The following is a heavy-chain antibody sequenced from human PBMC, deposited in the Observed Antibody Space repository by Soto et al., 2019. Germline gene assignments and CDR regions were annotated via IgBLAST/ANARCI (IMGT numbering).Heavy chain of an antibody. D-gene: IGHD1-26*01. CDR1: GFTFSSYT. CDR3: AKAGADPRHRYFDL. V-gene: IGHV3-48*01. Sequence: PGGSLRLSCATSGFTFSSYTMNWVRQAPGKGLEWISYISGGSTAIHYAGSVKGRFTISRDNAKNSLFLQMNSLRAEDTAVYYCAKAGADPRHRYFDLWGRGTLVTVSS. CDR2: ISGGSTAI. J-gene: IGHJ2*01.